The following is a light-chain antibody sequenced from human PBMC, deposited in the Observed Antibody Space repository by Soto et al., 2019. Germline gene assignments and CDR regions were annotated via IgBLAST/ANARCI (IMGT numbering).Light chain of an antibody. CDR2: LGS. Sequence: EIVLTQSPLSLPVTPGEPASISCRSSQNLLHSNGYNYLNWYLQKPGHSPQLLIYLGSNRASGVPDRFSGRGSGTDFTLTINRVEAEDVGLYFCAQGLATPFTFGGGTKVEIK. CDR3: AQGLATPFT. V-gene: IGKV2-28*01. J-gene: IGKJ4*01. CDR1: QNLLHSNGYNY.